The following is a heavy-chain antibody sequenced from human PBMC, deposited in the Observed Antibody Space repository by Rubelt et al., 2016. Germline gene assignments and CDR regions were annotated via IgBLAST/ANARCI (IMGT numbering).Heavy chain of an antibody. CDR2: IYYSGST. J-gene: IGHJ4*02. Sequence: QVQLQESGPGLVKPSETLSLTCTVSGGSISSYYCSWIRQPPGKGLEWIGYIYYSGSTNYTPSLKSRVTISVDTSKNQFSLKLSSVTAADTAVYYCARDITMANWGQGTLVTVSS. CDR1: GGSISSYY. V-gene: IGHV4-59*01. D-gene: IGHD3-10*01. CDR3: ARDITMAN.